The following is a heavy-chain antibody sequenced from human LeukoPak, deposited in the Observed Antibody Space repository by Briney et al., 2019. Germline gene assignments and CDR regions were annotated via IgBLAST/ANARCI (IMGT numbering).Heavy chain of an antibody. Sequence: PGGFLRLSCAASGFSVSTDHMSWVRQAPGKGLEWVSVIYSGGSTYYGDTVKGRYTISRDNSKNTVDLQMNSLRAEDTAVYYCARVWELSYDYWGQGTLVTVSS. CDR1: GFSVSTDH. CDR3: ARVWELSYDY. CDR2: IYSGGST. V-gene: IGHV3-53*01. D-gene: IGHD3-10*01. J-gene: IGHJ4*02.